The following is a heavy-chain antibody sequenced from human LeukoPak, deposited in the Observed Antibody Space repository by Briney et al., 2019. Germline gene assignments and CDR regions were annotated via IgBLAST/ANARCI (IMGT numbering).Heavy chain of an antibody. CDR3: ARDAVLCSGGSCYFYYYYYGMDV. V-gene: IGHV3-30*04. D-gene: IGHD2-15*01. J-gene: IGHJ6*02. Sequence: GGSLRLSCAASRFTFSSYAMHWVRQAPGQGLEWVAVISCDGRNKYYADSVKVRFTISRDNSKNTLYLQMNSLRAEDTAVYYCARDAVLCSGGSCYFYYYYYGMDVWGQGTTVTVSS. CDR2: ISCDGRNK. CDR1: RFTFSSYA.